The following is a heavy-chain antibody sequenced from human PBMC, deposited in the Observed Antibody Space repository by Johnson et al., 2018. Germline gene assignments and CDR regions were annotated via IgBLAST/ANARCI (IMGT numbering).Heavy chain of an antibody. V-gene: IGHV3-33*01. CDR2: RWYDGINK. D-gene: IGHD2/OR15-2a*01. CDR3: AGVSHFYALDV. CDR1: GFTLSSYG. Sequence: VQLLESGGGVVQXGRSLRLSCAASGFTLSSYGMHWVRQAPGKGLAWVAVRWYDGINKYYADPVKGRFTVSRDNSKNTLFLQLNSLRAEDTAVYYCAGVSHFYALDVWGQGTTVTVSS. J-gene: IGHJ6*02.